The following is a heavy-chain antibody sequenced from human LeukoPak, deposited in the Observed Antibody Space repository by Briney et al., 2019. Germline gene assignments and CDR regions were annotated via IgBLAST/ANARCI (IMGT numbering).Heavy chain of an antibody. CDR2: INHSGST. CDR1: GGSFSGYY. V-gene: IGHV4-34*01. CDR3: ARGYCSGGSCYSPPQYYYYYMDV. Sequence: TSSETLSLTCAVYGGSFSGYYWSWIRQPPGKGLEWIGEINHSGSTNYNPSLKSRLTISVDTSKNQFSLKLSSVTAADTAVYYCARGYCSGGSCYSPPQYYYYYMDVWGKGTTVTVSS. D-gene: IGHD2-15*01. J-gene: IGHJ6*03.